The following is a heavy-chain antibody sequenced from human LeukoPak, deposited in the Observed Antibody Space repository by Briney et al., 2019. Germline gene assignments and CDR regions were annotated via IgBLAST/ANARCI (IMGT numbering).Heavy chain of an antibody. D-gene: IGHD5-12*01. CDR2: IYYSGST. Sequence: PSETLSLTCTVSGGSISSYYWSWLRQPPGKGLEWIGYIYYSGSTNYNPSLKSRVTISVDTSKNQFSLKLSSVTAADTAVYYCARGYGSGYDLYYFDYWGQGTLVTVSS. J-gene: IGHJ4*02. CDR1: GGSISSYY. V-gene: IGHV4-59*01. CDR3: ARGYGSGYDLYYFDY.